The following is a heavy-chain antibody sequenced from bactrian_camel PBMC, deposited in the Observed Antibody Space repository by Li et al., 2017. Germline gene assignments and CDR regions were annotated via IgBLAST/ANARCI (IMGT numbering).Heavy chain of an antibody. Sequence: VQLVESGGGLVQPGGSLRLSCAASVFTFSRYDMSWVRQAPGKGLEWVSTIAAGGATTYYADSVKGRFTISRDIAKNTVSLQMNSLKPEDTAMYYCAAGRVCVDLGRGRPDYWGQGTQVTVS. CDR1: VFTFSRYD. V-gene: IGHV3S40*01. J-gene: IGHJ4*01. D-gene: IGHD3*01. CDR2: IAAGGATT. CDR3: AAGRVCVDLGRGRPDY.